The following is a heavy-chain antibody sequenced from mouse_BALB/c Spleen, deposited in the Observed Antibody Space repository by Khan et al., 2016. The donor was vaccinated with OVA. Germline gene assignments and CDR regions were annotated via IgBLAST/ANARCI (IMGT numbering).Heavy chain of an antibody. CDR3: SSHRGYYGSNPYFDF. CDR1: GFSFSSYS. CDR2: ISSGGSYT. D-gene: IGHD1-1*01. Sequence: EVELVESGGGLVRPGGSLKLSCAASGFSFSSYSMSWVSQPPEKRLEWVATISSGGSYTYYPDSVKGRFTISRDNAKNTLYLQMSSLKSEDTAMXYCSSHRGYYGSNPYFDFWGQGTTLTVSS. V-gene: IGHV5-6-4*01. J-gene: IGHJ2*01.